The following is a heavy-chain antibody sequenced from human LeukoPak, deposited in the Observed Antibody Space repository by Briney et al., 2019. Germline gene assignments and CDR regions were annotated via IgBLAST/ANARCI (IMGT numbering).Heavy chain of an antibody. CDR3: ARSPSSHIYYYFDY. V-gene: IGHV4-39*01. D-gene: IGHD6-13*01. CDR2: IYYSGST. CDR1: GGSISSSSYY. J-gene: IGHJ4*02. Sequence: SETLSLTCTVSGGSISSSSYYWGWIRQPPGKGLEWIGSIYYSGSTYYNPSLKSRVTISVDTSKNQFSLKLSFVTAADTAVYYCARSPSSHIYYYFDYWGQGTLVTVSS.